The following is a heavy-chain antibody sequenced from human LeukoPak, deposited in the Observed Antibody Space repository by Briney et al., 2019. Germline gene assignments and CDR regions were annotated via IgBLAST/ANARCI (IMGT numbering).Heavy chain of an antibody. CDR3: YYADSFDY. D-gene: IGHD3-22*01. Sequence: SETLSLTCTVSGGSISSSSYYWGWIRQPPGKGLEWIGSIYYSGSTYYNPSLKSRVTISVDTSKNQFSLKLSSVTAADYDSSGYYYADSFDYWGQGTLVTVSS. CDR2: IYYSGST. J-gene: IGHJ4*02. V-gene: IGHV4-39*07. CDR1: GGSISSSSYY.